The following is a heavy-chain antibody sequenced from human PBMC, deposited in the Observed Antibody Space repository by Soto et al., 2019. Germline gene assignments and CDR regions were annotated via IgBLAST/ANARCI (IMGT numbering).Heavy chain of an antibody. CDR3: ARAWKIEKFGVISMSKGLDV. CDR1: GFIFSYYY. D-gene: IGHD3-3*01. V-gene: IGHV3-11*01. CDR2: SSNRDRST. J-gene: IGHJ6*02. Sequence: GSLRLSCAASGFIFSYYYMTWIRQAPGKGLEWLSCSSNRDRSTYYADSVKDRFVVSKDNAKNLVYLQMNSMRAEDTAVYFCARAWKIEKFGVISMSKGLDVWGQGTTVTVS.